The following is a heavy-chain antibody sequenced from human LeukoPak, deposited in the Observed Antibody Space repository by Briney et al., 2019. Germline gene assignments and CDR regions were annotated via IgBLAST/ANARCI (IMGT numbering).Heavy chain of an antibody. D-gene: IGHD4-17*01. CDR1: GFTVSSNY. Sequence: GGSLRLSCAASGFTVSSNYMSWVRQAPGKGLEWVSVIYSGGSTYYADSVKGRFTISRDNSKNTLYLQMNSLRAEDTAVYYCAKEPDYGDYFDYWGQGTLVTVSS. V-gene: IGHV3-53*01. CDR2: IYSGGST. CDR3: AKEPDYGDYFDY. J-gene: IGHJ4*02.